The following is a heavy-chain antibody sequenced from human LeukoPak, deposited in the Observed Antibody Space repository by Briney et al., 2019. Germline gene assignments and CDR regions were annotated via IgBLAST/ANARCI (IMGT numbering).Heavy chain of an antibody. V-gene: IGHV3-23*01. J-gene: IGHJ4*02. Sequence: PGGSLRLSCAASGFTFSSYAMSWVRQAPGKGLEWVSAISGSGGSTYYADSVKGRFTISRDNSKNTLYLQMNSLRAEDTAVYYCAKDPLGDDFEGDFDYWGQGTLVTVSS. CDR1: GFTFSSYA. CDR2: ISGSGGST. CDR3: AKDPLGDDFEGDFDY. D-gene: IGHD3-10*01.